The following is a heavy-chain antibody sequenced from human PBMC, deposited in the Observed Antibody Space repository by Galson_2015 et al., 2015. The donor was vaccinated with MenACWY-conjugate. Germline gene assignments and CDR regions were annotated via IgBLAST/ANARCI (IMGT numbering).Heavy chain of an antibody. Sequence: ETLSLTCTVSGGSISSTNYYWGWIRQPPGKGLECIGSFYYSGSTYYNPSLKSRISISVDTSKNQFSLNLSSVTAADTAVYYCARGGSAYNWFDPWGQGTLVTVSS. CDR2: FYYSGST. CDR1: GGSISSTNYY. J-gene: IGHJ5*02. V-gene: IGHV4-39*07. D-gene: IGHD3-10*01. CDR3: ARGGSAYNWFDP.